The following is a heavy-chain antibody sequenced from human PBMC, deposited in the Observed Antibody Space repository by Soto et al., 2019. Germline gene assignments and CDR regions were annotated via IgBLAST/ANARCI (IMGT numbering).Heavy chain of an antibody. D-gene: IGHD3-22*01. CDR2: INPNSGGT. Sequence: ASVKVSCKASGYTFTGYYMHWVRQAPGQGLEWMGWINPNSGGTNYAQKFQGWVTMTRDTSISTAYMELSRLRSDDTAVYYCARDSYDSSGYYDFDYWGQGTLVTVSS. CDR1: GYTFTGYY. CDR3: ARDSYDSSGYYDFDY. V-gene: IGHV1-2*04. J-gene: IGHJ4*02.